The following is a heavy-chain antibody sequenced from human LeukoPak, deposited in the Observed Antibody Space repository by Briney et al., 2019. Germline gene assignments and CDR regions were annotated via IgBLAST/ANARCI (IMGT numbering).Heavy chain of an antibody. J-gene: IGHJ6*02. Sequence: GGSLRHSCAASGFTVSSNYMSWVRQAPGKGLEWVSVIYSGGSTYYADSVKGRFTISRDNSKNTLYLQMNSLRAEDTAVYYCARDPDYYGMDVWGQGTTVAVSS. CDR3: ARDPDYYGMDV. V-gene: IGHV3-66*02. CDR2: IYSGGST. CDR1: GFTVSSNY.